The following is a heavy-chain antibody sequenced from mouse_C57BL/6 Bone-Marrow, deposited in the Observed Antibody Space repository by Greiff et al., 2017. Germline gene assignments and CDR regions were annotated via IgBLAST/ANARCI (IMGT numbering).Heavy chain of an antibody. CDR1: GYTFTSYW. D-gene: IGHD2-3*01. Sequence: QVQLQQPVAELVRPGSSVKLSCKASGYTFTSYWMHWVKQRPIQGLEWIGNIDPSDSETHYHQKFKDKATLTVDKSSITAYMQLSSLTSEDSAVYYCARWGLYDGYYVGAMDYWGQGTSVTVSS. V-gene: IGHV1-52*01. J-gene: IGHJ4*01. CDR2: IDPSDSET. CDR3: ARWGLYDGYYVGAMDY.